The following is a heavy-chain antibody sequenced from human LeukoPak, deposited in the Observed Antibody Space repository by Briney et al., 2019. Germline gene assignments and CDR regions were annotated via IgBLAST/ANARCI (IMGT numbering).Heavy chain of an antibody. CDR1: GFTFSSYA. Sequence: HPGGSLRLSCAASGFTFSSYAMSWVRQAPGKGLEWVSAISGSGVSTYYADSVKGRFTISRDNSKNTLYLQMNSLRAEDTAVYYCARTPREYSYGPYYYYYMDVWGKGTTVTVSS. D-gene: IGHD5-18*01. V-gene: IGHV3-23*01. CDR2: ISGSGVST. J-gene: IGHJ6*03. CDR3: ARTPREYSYGPYYYYYMDV.